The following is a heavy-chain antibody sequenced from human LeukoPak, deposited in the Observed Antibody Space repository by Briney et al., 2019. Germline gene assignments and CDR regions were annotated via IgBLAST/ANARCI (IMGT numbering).Heavy chain of an antibody. Sequence: PSETLSLTCAVYGGSFSGYYWSWIRQPPGKGLEWIGEINHSGSTNYNPSLKSRVTISVDTSKNQFSLNLSSVTAADTAVYYCARQLYDSSGYSDYWGQGTLVTVSS. D-gene: IGHD3-22*01. J-gene: IGHJ4*02. V-gene: IGHV4-34*01. CDR2: INHSGST. CDR1: GGSFSGYY. CDR3: ARQLYDSSGYSDY.